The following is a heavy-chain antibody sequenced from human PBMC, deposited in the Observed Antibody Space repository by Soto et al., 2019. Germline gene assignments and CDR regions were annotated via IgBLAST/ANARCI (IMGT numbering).Heavy chain of an antibody. J-gene: IGHJ5*02. Sequence: SETLSLTCTVSGGSINSRGYYGGGIRQPPGKGLEWIASIYYSGNCYYTPSLKGRVTISVDTSKNQFSLNLNSVPAADTALYYCARRRLGNCSSTTCSYYDAWGQGTLVTVSS. CDR1: GGSINSRGYY. D-gene: IGHD2-2*01. CDR3: ARRRLGNCSSTTCSYYDA. V-gene: IGHV4-39*01. CDR2: IYYSGNC.